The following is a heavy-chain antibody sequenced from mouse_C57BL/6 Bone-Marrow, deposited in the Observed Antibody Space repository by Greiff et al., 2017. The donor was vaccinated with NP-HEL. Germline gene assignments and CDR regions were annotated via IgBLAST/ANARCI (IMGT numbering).Heavy chain of an antibody. CDR2: IDPSDSYT. Sequence: QVQLQQPGAELVRPGTSVKLSCKASGYTFTSYWMHWVKQRPGQGLEWIGVIDPSDSYTNYNQKLKGKATLTVDTSSSTAYMQLSSLTSEDSAVYYCARDYDYDEGYAMDYWGQGTSVTVSS. CDR1: GYTFTSYW. V-gene: IGHV1-59*01. CDR3: ARDYDYDEGYAMDY. J-gene: IGHJ4*01. D-gene: IGHD2-4*01.